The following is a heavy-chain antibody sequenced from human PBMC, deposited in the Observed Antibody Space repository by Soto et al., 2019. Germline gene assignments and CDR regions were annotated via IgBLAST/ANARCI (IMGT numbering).Heavy chain of an antibody. CDR1: GLTFVSYG. D-gene: IGHD3-22*01. V-gene: IGHV3-21*01. CDR3: ARWDSSGSDY. J-gene: IGHJ4*02. Sequence: GGSLRLSCTASGLTFVSYGRNWVLQAPGKGLEWVSSISSSSSYIYYADSVKGRFTISRDNSKNTLYLQMNSLRAEDTAVYYCARWDSSGSDYWGQGTLVTVSS. CDR2: ISSSSSYI.